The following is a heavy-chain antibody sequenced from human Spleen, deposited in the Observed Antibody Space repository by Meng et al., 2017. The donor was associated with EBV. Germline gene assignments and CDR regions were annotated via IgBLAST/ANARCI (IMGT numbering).Heavy chain of an antibody. Sequence: GPVVQSGAEARKPGASVKVSRPASGYSFTNCHIHWVRQAPGQGLEWMGMINPSDGSTNYAQNFQGRVTMARDTSKSTVYLELSSLGFEDTAVYYCASLGVYGSGSFGIDYWGQGSLVTVSS. D-gene: IGHD3-10*01. CDR1: GYSFTNCH. CDR3: ASLGVYGSGSFGIDY. V-gene: IGHV1-46*01. CDR2: INPSDGST. J-gene: IGHJ4*02.